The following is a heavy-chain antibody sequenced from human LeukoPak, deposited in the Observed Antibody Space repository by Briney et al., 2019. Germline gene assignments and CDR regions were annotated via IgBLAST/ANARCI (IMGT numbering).Heavy chain of an antibody. CDR1: GFTFNRYW. Sequence: GGSLRLSCAASGFTFNRYWMTWVRQAPGKGLEWVANMNQDGSGKYSADSVKGRFTIPRDNVKNSLYLQMHSLRAEDTAVYYCAREGDYHLWSGPQEFDPWGQGTLVTVSS. D-gene: IGHD3-3*01. J-gene: IGHJ5*02. V-gene: IGHV3-7*01. CDR3: AREGDYHLWSGPQEFDP. CDR2: MNQDGSGK.